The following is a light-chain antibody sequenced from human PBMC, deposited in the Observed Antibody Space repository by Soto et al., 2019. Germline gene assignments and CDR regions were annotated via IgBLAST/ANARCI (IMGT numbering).Light chain of an antibody. CDR3: SSYTSKSSLI. J-gene: IGLJ2*01. Sequence: QSALTQPASVSGSPGQSITISCTRSSTDFENYNLVSWYQHCPDKAPKLIIYEGTKRPSEISDRFSGSKSGNTASLTISGLQAEDEADYYCSSYTSKSSLIFGGGTKLTVL. V-gene: IGLV2-14*02. CDR2: EGT. CDR1: STDFENYNL.